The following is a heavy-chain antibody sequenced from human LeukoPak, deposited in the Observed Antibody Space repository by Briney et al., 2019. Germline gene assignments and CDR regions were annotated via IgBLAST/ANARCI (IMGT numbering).Heavy chain of an antibody. CDR3: ARDRRGYNGILRY. D-gene: IGHD1-1*01. Sequence: ASVKVSCKASGYTFNSYALTWVRQAPGQGLEWMGYIDPYNGNTNYAQKFQGRVTMTTDRSTNTGYMDLRSLRSDDTAVYYCARDRRGYNGILRYWGQGALVTVSS. V-gene: IGHV1-18*01. CDR1: GYTFNSYA. CDR2: IDPYNGNT. J-gene: IGHJ4*02.